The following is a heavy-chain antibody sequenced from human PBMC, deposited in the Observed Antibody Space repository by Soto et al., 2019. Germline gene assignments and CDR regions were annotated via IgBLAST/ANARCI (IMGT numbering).Heavy chain of an antibody. V-gene: IGHV4-39*01. CDR1: GGSISSSSYY. Sequence: QLQLQESGPGLVKPSETLSLTCTVSGGSISSSSYYWGWIRQPPGKGLAWIGRIYYSGSTYYNPSLKSRVTRSVDTSKNQFSLKLSSVTAADTAVYYCARQRQWLVRGDFDYWGQGTLVTVSS. D-gene: IGHD6-19*01. CDR3: ARQRQWLVRGDFDY. J-gene: IGHJ4*02. CDR2: IYYSGST.